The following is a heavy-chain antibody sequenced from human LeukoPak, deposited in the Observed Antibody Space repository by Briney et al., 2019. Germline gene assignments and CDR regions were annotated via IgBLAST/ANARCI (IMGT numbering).Heavy chain of an antibody. CDR2: MNPNSGNT. J-gene: IGHJ6*03. Sequence: ASVKVSCKASGYTFTSYDINWVRQATGQGHEWMGWMNPNSGNTGYAQKFQGRVTITADESTSTAYMELSSLRSEDTAVYYCARVKDYDILTGSNYYYYYMDVWGKGTTVTISS. D-gene: IGHD3-9*01. CDR3: ARVKDYDILTGSNYYYYYMDV. V-gene: IGHV1-8*01. CDR1: GYTFTSYD.